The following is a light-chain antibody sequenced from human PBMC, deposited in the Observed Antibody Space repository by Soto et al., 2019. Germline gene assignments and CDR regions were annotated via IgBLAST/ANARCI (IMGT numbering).Light chain of an antibody. CDR2: DAS. J-gene: IGKJ2*01. CDR3: QQRSNWPPGVYT. V-gene: IGKV3-11*01. Sequence: EIVLTQSPATLSLSPGERATLSCRASQSVSSYLAWYQQKPGQAPRLLIYDASNRATGIPARFSGSGSGTAFTLTISSLEPEDFAVYYCQQRSNWPPGVYTFGQGTKLEIK. CDR1: QSVSSY.